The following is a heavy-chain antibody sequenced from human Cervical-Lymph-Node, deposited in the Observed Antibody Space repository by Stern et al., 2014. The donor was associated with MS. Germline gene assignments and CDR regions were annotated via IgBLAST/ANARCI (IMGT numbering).Heavy chain of an antibody. J-gene: IGHJ4*02. D-gene: IGHD1-26*01. CDR3: ATGGDGTYYFDY. Sequence: QVQLVQSGAEVKKPGSSVKVSCKASGGTISSYAINWVRQAPGQGLEWMVGIIPILETANYAQKFQGRVAVTADESTNTAYMELTSLRSEDTAVYYCATGGDGTYYFDYWAQGTLVTVSS. V-gene: IGHV1-69*01. CDR1: GGTISSYA. CDR2: IIPILETA.